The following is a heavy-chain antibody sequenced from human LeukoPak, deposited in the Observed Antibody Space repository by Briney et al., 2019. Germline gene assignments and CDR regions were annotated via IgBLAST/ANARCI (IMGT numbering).Heavy chain of an antibody. CDR2: ISYSGST. V-gene: IGHV4-59*12. D-gene: IGHD5-18*01. Sequence: SETLSLTCTVSGGSISSYYWSWIRQPPGKGLEWIGYISYSGSTNYNPSLKSRVTISVDTSKNQFSLKLSSVTAADTAVYYCARRAQGYSYGRGGYFDYWGQGTLVTVSS. CDR3: ARRAQGYSYGRGGYFDY. CDR1: GGSISSYY. J-gene: IGHJ4*02.